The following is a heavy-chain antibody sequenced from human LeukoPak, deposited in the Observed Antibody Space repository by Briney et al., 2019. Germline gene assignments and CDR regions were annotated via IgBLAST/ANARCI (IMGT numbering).Heavy chain of an antibody. CDR3: ARARGSGSPYYFDY. J-gene: IGHJ4*02. CDR2: ISYDGSNK. V-gene: IGHV3-30*03. D-gene: IGHD3-10*01. Sequence: GGSLRLSCAASGFTFSSYGMHWVRQAPGKGLEWVAVISYDGSNKYYADSVKGRFTISRDNSKNTLYLQMNSLRAEDTAVYYCARARGSGSPYYFDYWGQGTLVTVSS. CDR1: GFTFSSYG.